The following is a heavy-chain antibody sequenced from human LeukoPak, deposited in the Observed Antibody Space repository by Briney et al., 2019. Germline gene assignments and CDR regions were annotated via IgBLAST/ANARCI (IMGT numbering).Heavy chain of an antibody. J-gene: IGHJ4*02. CDR3: ARHRRFYDILTGYASEHDFDY. CDR1: GGSISSYY. CDR2: IYYSGSP. V-gene: IGHV4-59*08. D-gene: IGHD3-9*01. Sequence: SGTLSLTCTVSGGSISSYYWSWIRQPPGKGLEWIGYIYYSGSPNYNPSLKSRVTISPDTSKNEFSLKLTSVTAVDTAVYYCARHRRFYDILTGYASEHDFDYWGQGTLVTVSS.